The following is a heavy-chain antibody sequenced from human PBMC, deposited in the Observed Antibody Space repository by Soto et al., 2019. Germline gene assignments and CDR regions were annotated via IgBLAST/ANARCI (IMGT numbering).Heavy chain of an antibody. CDR1: GDSISSHY. V-gene: IGHV4-59*11. D-gene: IGHD3-10*01. CDR3: ARVSTSASGSYYTLDY. J-gene: IGHJ4*02. Sequence: QVQLQESGPGLVKPSETLSLTCTVSGDSISSHYWSWIRQPPGKGLEWIGFGSTKYNPSLKSRIRISVDTSKTQFSLNLTSVTAADTAVYYCARVSTSASGSYYTLDYWGQGTLVTVSS. CDR2: FGST.